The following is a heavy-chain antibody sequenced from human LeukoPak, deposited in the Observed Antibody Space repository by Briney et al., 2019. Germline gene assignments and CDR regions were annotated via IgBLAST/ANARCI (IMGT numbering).Heavy chain of an antibody. CDR3: AKDGERGSYYYFDA. V-gene: IGHV3-23*01. D-gene: IGHD1-26*01. CDR2: ISGSTGST. CDR1: GFTFSSYA. Sequence: GGSLRLSCAASGFTFSSYAMSWVRQAPGKGLEWVSAISGSTGSTYYADSVTGRFTISRDNSKNTLYLQMKSLRAEDTAVYYCAKDGERGSYYYFDAWGRGTLVTVSS. J-gene: IGHJ4*02.